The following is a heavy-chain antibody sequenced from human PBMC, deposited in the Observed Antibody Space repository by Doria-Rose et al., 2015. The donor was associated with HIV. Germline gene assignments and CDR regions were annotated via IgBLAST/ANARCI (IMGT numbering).Heavy chain of an antibody. CDR2: IYCSGST. CDR1: GGSISSGGYY. V-gene: IGHV4-31*03. J-gene: IGHJ6*03. CDR3: ARGHDFWSVDV. Sequence: QVQLQESGPGLVKPSQTLSLTCTVSGGSISSGGYYWSWIRQHPGKGLEWIGYIYCSGSTYYNPSLRSRLTISLDTSKNQFSLKLISVTAADTAVYYYARGHDFWSVDVWGKGTTVTVS. D-gene: IGHD3-3*01.